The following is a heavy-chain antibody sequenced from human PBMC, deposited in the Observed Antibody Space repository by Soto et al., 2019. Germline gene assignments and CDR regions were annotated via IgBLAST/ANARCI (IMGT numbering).Heavy chain of an antibody. CDR3: ARSVAAARYAFDI. CDR2: INAGNGNT. V-gene: IGHV1-3*01. CDR1: GYTFTSYA. D-gene: IGHD6-13*01. J-gene: IGHJ3*02. Sequence: QVQLVQSGAEVKKPGASVKVSCKASGYTFTSYAMHWVRQAPGQRLEWMGWINAGNGNTKYSQKFQGRVTITRDTSASTAYMELSSLRSEDTAVYYCARSVAAARYAFDIWGQGTMVTVSS.